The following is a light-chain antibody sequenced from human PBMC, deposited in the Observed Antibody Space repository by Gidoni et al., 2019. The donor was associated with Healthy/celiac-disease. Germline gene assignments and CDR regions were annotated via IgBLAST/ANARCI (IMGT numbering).Light chain of an antibody. CDR3: QQSYSTPET. CDR1: QSSSSY. CDR2: ASC. J-gene: IGKJ1*01. Sequence: DIQMTQSPSSLSASVGDRVTITCRASQSSSSYLHWYQPKPGKPPKLLSYASCSLQSGVPSRCSGCGSGTDFTLTISRLQPEDVATYYCQQSYSTPETFGQGTKVEIK. V-gene: IGKV1-39*01.